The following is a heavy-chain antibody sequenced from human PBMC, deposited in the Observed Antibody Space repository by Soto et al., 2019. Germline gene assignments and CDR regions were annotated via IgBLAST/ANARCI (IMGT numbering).Heavy chain of an antibody. CDR2: ISYDGSNK. Sequence: QVQLVESGGGVVQPGRSLRLSCAASGFTFSSYGMHWVRQAPGKGLEWVAVISYDGSNKYYADSVKGRFTISRDNSKNTLYLQMNSLRAEDTAVYYFAKDSGDYGDYFDYWGQGTLVTVSS. J-gene: IGHJ4*02. CDR1: GFTFSSYG. V-gene: IGHV3-30*18. D-gene: IGHD4-17*01. CDR3: AKDSGDYGDYFDY.